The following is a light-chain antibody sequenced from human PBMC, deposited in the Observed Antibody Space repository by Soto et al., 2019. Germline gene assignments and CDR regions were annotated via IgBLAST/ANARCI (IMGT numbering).Light chain of an antibody. CDR1: QSASNN. V-gene: IGKV3-15*01. Sequence: TQSPGTLSLSPGESATPSRSDIQSASNNYLAWYPQKPGQAPRLLIYGASTRATGIPARFSGSGSGTEFTLTISSLQSEDFAVYYCQQYNNWPPLTFGQGTRLEI. CDR2: GAS. J-gene: IGKJ5*01. CDR3: QQYNNWPPLT.